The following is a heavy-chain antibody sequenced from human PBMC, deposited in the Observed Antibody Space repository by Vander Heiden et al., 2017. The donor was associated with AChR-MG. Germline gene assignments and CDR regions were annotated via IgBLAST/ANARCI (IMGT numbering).Heavy chain of an antibody. Sequence: EVQLVETGGGLIQPGGSLRLSCAASGFTVSSNYMSWVREAPGKGLEWVSVIYSGGRTYYADSVKGRFTISRDNSKNTLYLQMNSLRAEDTAVYYCARDAGGGDARWFDPWGQGTLVTVSS. D-gene: IGHD3-16*01. V-gene: IGHV3-53*02. CDR2: IYSGGRT. CDR1: GFTVSSNY. J-gene: IGHJ5*02. CDR3: ARDAGGGDARWFDP.